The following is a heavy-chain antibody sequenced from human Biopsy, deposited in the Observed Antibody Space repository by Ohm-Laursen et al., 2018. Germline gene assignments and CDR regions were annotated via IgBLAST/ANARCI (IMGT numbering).Heavy chain of an antibody. CDR1: GGSIISYY. CDR2: VYNGGIT. V-gene: IGHV4-59*01. Sequence: TLSLTCSVSGGSIISYYWTWIRQPPGKGLEWIGHVYNGGITNYNPSLKSRVTISKETSKNKFSLQVNSVTAADTAVYYCARTPRGSFWSGSYKRGLWFDPWGQGTLVIVSS. CDR3: ARTPRGSFWSGSYKRGLWFDP. D-gene: IGHD3-3*01. J-gene: IGHJ5*02.